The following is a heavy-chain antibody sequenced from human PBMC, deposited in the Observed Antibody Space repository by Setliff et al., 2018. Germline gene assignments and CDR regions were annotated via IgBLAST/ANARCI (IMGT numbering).Heavy chain of an antibody. CDR1: GVDVIERLYY. Sequence: SETLSLTCSASGVDVIERLYYWSWVRQSPGTGLEWIGTRYYTGTTFYNPSLESRVAMSVDKATNQFSLNLRSVSAADTAIYYCAKHGEESKVITYLASWGQGTLVTVSS. D-gene: IGHD2-21*01. J-gene: IGHJ5*02. V-gene: IGHV4-39*01. CDR3: AKHGEESKVITYLAS. CDR2: RYYTGTT.